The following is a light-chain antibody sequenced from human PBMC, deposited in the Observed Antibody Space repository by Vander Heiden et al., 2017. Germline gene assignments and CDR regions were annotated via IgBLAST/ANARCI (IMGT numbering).Light chain of an antibody. CDR2: GAF. CDR1: QDISSY. CDR3: QQVNSFPLT. Sequence: IQLTQSPSSLSASVGDRVTITCRASQDISSYLAWYQQKPGKAPKVLIYGAFTLQSVVPSRFSGSASGTDFALTISSLQPDDFATYYCQQVNSFPLTFGGGTEVEIK. V-gene: IGKV1-9*01. J-gene: IGKJ4*01.